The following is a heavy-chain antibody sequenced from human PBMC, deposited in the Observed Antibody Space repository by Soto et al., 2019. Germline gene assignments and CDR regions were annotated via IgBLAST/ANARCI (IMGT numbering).Heavy chain of an antibody. J-gene: IGHJ4*02. CDR1: GFTFSSYG. Sequence: GGSLRLSCAASGFTFSSYGMHWVRQAPGKGLEWVAVISYDGSNKYYADSVKGRFTISRDNSKNTLYLQMNSLRAEDTAVYYCAKDSVRGVTSRYYFDYWGQGTLVTVSS. CDR2: ISYDGSNK. V-gene: IGHV3-30*18. D-gene: IGHD3-10*01. CDR3: AKDSVRGVTSRYYFDY.